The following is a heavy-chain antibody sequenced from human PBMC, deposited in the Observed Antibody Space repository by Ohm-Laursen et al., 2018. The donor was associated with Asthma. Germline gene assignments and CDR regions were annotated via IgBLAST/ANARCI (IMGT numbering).Heavy chain of an antibody. CDR3: ARVPHDWNSDY. V-gene: IGHV3-7*02. J-gene: IGHJ4*02. CDR1: GFPFNISW. D-gene: IGHD1/OR15-1a*01. Sequence: GSLRLSCSASGFPFNISWMAWVRQVPGKGLEWVANIKPGGIANAYLDSVRGRFTISKDNGKNSLYLQMHSLRAEDTAVYYCARVPHDWNSDYWGQGTLVTVSS. CDR2: IKPGGIAN.